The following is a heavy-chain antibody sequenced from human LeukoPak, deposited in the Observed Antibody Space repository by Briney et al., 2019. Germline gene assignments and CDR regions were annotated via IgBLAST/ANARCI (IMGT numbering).Heavy chain of an antibody. J-gene: IGHJ4*02. CDR3: PKSNYFDSGGYYFFDY. D-gene: IGHD3-22*01. CDR2: ISVSGDST. CDR1: GFTFSKYA. Sequence: GGSLRLSCAASGFTFSKYAMTWVRQAPGKGLEWVSGISVSGDSTNYADSVKGRFTTSRDNSKNTLYLQMNSLRAEDTAVYYCPKSNYFDSGGYYFFDYWGQGTLVTVSS. V-gene: IGHV3-23*01.